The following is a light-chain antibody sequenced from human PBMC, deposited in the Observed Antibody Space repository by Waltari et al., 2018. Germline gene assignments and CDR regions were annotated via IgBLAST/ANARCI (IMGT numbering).Light chain of an antibody. J-gene: IGLJ2*01. CDR2: GKN. CDR1: SLRSYY. CDR3: NSRDSSGNHLV. Sequence: SSELTQAPAVSVALGQTVRITCQGNSLRSYYASWYQQKTGQAPVLGFHGKNNLPSGIPDLVSGSSSGNTASLTITGAQAEDEADYYCNSRDSSGNHLVFGGGTKLTVL. V-gene: IGLV3-19*01.